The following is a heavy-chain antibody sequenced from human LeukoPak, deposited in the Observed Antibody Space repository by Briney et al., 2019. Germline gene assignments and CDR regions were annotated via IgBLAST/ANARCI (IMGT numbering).Heavy chain of an antibody. V-gene: IGHV3-30*18. Sequence: PGGSLRLSCAASGFTFSSYGMHWVRQAPGEGLEWVAVISYDGSNKYYADSVKGRFTISRDNSKNTLYLQMNSLRADDTAVYYCSKHAYGDYEEDWFHPWGQGTLVTVSS. CDR3: SKHAYGDYEEDWFHP. CDR1: GFTFSSYG. D-gene: IGHD4-17*01. J-gene: IGHJ5*02. CDR2: ISYDGSNK.